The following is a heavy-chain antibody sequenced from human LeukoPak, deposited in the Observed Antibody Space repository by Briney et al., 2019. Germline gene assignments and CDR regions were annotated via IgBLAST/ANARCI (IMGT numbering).Heavy chain of an antibody. V-gene: IGHV4-59*08. Sequence: SETLSLTCTASGDTISSYYWSWIRQPPGKGLEWIGHIYYSGSTNYNPSLKSRVTISVDTSKNQSSLKLSSVTAADTAVYYCARHVATTSRGWGRIYYYYGMDVWGQGTTVTVSS. D-gene: IGHD6-19*01. CDR2: IYYSGST. CDR3: ARHVATTSRGWGRIYYYYGMDV. J-gene: IGHJ6*02. CDR1: GDTISSYY.